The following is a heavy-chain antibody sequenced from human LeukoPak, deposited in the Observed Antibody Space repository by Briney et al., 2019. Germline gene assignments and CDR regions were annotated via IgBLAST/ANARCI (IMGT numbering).Heavy chain of an antibody. J-gene: IGHJ4*02. V-gene: IGHV4-30-2*01. Sequence: SETLSLTCTVSGGSISSGGYYWSWIRQPPGKGLEWIGYIYHSGSTYYNPSLKSRVTISVDTSRNQFSLKLSSVTAADTAVYYCARDWGGDEAYYDFWSGYYTGGDYWGQGTLVTVSS. CDR3: ARDWGGDEAYYDFWSGYYTGGDY. CDR1: GGSISSGGYY. CDR2: IYHSGST. D-gene: IGHD3-3*01.